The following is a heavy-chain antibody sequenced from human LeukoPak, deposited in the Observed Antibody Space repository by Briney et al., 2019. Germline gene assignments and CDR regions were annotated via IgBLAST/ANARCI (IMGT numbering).Heavy chain of an antibody. D-gene: IGHD3-3*01. Sequence: PSETPSLTCTVSGGSISSGDYYWSWIRQPPGKGLEWIGYIYYSGSTYYNPSLKSRVTISVDTSKNQFSLKLSSVTAADTAVYYCAREGDDFWSGYYLDYWGQGTVVTVSS. V-gene: IGHV4-30-4*08. CDR2: IYYSGST. CDR1: GGSISSGDYY. CDR3: AREGDDFWSGYYLDY. J-gene: IGHJ4*02.